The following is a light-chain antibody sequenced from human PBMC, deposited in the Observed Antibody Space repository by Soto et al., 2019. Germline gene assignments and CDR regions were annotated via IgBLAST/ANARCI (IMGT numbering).Light chain of an antibody. CDR3: QQSYSTPPDP. Sequence: DIQMTQSPSSLSASVGDRVTITCRASQSISKYLNWYQQKPGQAPNLLIYAASTLQSGVPSRFSGSGSGTDFTLTISSLQPEDCATYYCQQSYSTPPDPCGQGTKLEIK. J-gene: IGKJ2*01. CDR2: AAS. V-gene: IGKV1-39*01. CDR1: QSISKY.